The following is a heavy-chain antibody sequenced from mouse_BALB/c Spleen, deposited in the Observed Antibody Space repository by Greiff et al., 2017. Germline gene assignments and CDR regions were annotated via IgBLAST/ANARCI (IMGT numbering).Heavy chain of an antibody. CDR1: GFSLTSYG. CDR2: IWGDGST. V-gene: IGHV2-3*01. CDR3: AKPAYYGNSAWFAY. D-gene: IGHD2-10*01. J-gene: IGHJ3*01. Sequence: QVQLKESGPGLVAPSQSLSITCTVSGFSLTSYGVSWVRQPPGKGLEWLGVIWGDGSTNYHSALISRLSISKDNSKSQVFLKLNSRQTDDTATYYCAKPAYYGNSAWFAYWGQGTLVTVSA.